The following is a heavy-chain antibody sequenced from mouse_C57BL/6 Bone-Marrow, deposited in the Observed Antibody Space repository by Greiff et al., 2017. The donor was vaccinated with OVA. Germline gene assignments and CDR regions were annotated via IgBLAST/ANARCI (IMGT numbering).Heavy chain of an antibody. CDR2: INPNNGGT. CDR1: GYTFTDYY. V-gene: IGHV1-26*01. D-gene: IGHD1-3*01. Sequence: VQLQQSGPELVKPGASVKISCKASGYTFTDYYMNWVKQSPGKSLEWIGDINPNNGGTSYNQKFKGKATLTVDKSSSTAYMELRSLTSEDSAVYYCARESKGDYWGQGTTLTVSS. CDR3: ARESKGDY. J-gene: IGHJ2*01.